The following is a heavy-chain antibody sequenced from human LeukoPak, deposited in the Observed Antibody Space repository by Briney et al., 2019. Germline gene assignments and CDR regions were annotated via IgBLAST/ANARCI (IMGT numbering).Heavy chain of an antibody. Sequence: PSQTLSLTCTVSGGSISSGGYYWSWIRQHPGKGLEWIGYIYYSGSTYYNPSLKSRVTISVDTSKNQFSLKLSSVTAADTAVYYCARDPGYDSSGLGGYYFDYWGQGTLVTVSS. D-gene: IGHD3-22*01. CDR1: GGSISSGGYY. CDR3: ARDPGYDSSGLGGYYFDY. CDR2: IYYSGST. J-gene: IGHJ4*02. V-gene: IGHV4-31*03.